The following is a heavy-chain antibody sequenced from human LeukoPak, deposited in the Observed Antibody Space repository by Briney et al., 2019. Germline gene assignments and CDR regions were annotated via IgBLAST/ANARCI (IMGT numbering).Heavy chain of an antibody. CDR2: INHSGST. CDR1: GGSFSGYY. V-gene: IGHV4-34*01. J-gene: IGHJ4*02. D-gene: IGHD6-6*01. Sequence: SSETLSLTCAVYGGSFSGYYWSWIRQPPGKGLEWIGEINHSGSTNYNPSLKSRVTISVDTSKNQFSLKLSSVTAADTAVYYCARLRSISWGQGTLVPVSS. CDR3: ARLRSIS.